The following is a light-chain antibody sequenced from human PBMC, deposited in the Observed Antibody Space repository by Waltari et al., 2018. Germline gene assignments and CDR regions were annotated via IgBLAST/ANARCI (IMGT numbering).Light chain of an antibody. Sequence: QSALTQPASMSASPGQSITISCTATNNDVATYELVSWYQQHPGNAPKLLIFQGTKRPSEVSSRFSGSKSADTASLTISGLQPEDEAYYYCCSYAGTWLFGGGTKLTVL. V-gene: IGLV2-23*01. J-gene: IGLJ2*01. CDR2: QGT. CDR1: NNDVATYEL. CDR3: CSYAGTWL.